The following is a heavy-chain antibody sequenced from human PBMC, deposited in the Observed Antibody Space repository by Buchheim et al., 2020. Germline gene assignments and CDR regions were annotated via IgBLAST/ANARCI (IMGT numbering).Heavy chain of an antibody. V-gene: IGHV3-23*01. CDR1: GFTFSSRA. D-gene: IGHD3-10*01. Sequence: EVQLLESGGGLVQPGGSLRLSCAASGFTFSSRAMNWVRQAPGKGLEWVSAISSNGGTTFYADSVKGRFTVSRDNSKNTPYMQMNSLRAEDTALYYCAKEWGYYYDSGNSYFFDCWGQGTL. J-gene: IGHJ4*02. CDR3: AKEWGYYYDSGNSYFFDC. CDR2: ISSNGGTT.